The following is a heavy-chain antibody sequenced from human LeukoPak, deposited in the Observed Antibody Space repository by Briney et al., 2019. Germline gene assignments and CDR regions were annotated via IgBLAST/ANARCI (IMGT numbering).Heavy chain of an antibody. CDR2: IYYTGTT. D-gene: IGHD6-6*01. CDR1: GGSISSSSFY. CDR3: ATGSASQTSDAFDI. V-gene: IGHV4-61*05. J-gene: IGHJ3*02. Sequence: SETLSLTCTVSGGSISSSSFYWSWIRQPPGKGLEWIGLIYYTGTTNYNPSLKSRVTISIDTSKNQFSLKLRSVTATDTAVYYCATGSASQTSDAFDIWGQGTMVTVSS.